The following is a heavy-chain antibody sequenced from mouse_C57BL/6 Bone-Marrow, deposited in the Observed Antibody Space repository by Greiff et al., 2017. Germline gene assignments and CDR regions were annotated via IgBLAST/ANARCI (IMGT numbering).Heavy chain of an antibody. CDR3: AKADGNLLWDYAMDY. CDR1: GFSLTSYG. Sequence: QVQLQQSGPGLVQPSQSLSITCTVSGFSLTSYGVHWVRQSPGKGLEWLGVIWRGGSTDYNAAFMSRLSITKDNSKSQVFFKMNSLQADDTAIYYCAKADGNLLWDYAMDYWGQGTSVTVSS. CDR2: IWRGGST. V-gene: IGHV2-5*01. D-gene: IGHD2-1*01. J-gene: IGHJ4*01.